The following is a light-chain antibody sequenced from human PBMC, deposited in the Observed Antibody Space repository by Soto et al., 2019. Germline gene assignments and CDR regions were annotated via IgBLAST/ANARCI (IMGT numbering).Light chain of an antibody. V-gene: IGLV3-25*02. J-gene: IGLJ1*01. CDR3: QSTDSSGTLYV. CDR2: KDT. Sequence: SYELTQPPSVSVSPGQPARITCSGDALANHYGYWYQQRPGQAPVLVIYKDTERPSGIPERFSGSSSGTTVTLTISGVQAEDEADYYCQSTDSSGTLYVFGTGTKLTVL. CDR1: ALANHY.